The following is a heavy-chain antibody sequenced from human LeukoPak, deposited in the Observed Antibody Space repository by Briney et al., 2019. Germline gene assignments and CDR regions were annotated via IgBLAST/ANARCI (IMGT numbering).Heavy chain of an antibody. CDR3: ARALDYYDSSGYSRSYYYYMDV. CDR2: IIPVFGTA. J-gene: IGHJ6*03. Sequence: ASVKVSFKASGGTFSSYAISWVRQAPGQGLEWMGGIIPVFGTANYAQKFQGRVTITTDESTSTAYMELSSLRSEDTAVYYCARALDYYDSSGYSRSYYYYMDVWGKGTTVTVSS. CDR1: GGTFSSYA. D-gene: IGHD3-22*01. V-gene: IGHV1-69*05.